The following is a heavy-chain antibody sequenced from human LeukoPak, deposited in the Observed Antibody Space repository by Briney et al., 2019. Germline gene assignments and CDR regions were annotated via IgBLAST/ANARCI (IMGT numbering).Heavy chain of an antibody. J-gene: IGHJ4*02. V-gene: IGHV3-23*01. CDR2: ISGSGGST. Sequence: GGSLRLSCAASGFTFSSYAVSWVRQAPGKGLEWVSAISGSGGSTYYADSVKGRFTISRDNSKNTLYLQMNSLRAEDTAVYYCARAIWELPLDYWGQGTLVTVSS. CDR3: ARAIWELPLDY. D-gene: IGHD1-26*01. CDR1: GFTFSSYA.